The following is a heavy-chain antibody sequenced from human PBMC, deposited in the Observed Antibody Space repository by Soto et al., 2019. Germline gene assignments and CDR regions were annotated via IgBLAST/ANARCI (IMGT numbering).Heavy chain of an antibody. CDR2: ISSSNDRT. J-gene: IGHJ2*01. Sequence: GGSLRLSCAASGFNFSTYGMTWVRQAPGKGLEWVSSISSSNDRTYYADSVKGRFTISRDNSKSTLYLQMNSLRAEDTAVYYCARSSDWYFDLWGRGTLVTVSS. V-gene: IGHV3-23*01. CDR1: GFNFSTYG. CDR3: ARSSDWYFDL.